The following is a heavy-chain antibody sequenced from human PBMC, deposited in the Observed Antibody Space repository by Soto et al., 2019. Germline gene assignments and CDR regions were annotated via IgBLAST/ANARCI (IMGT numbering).Heavy chain of an antibody. D-gene: IGHD2-2*01. V-gene: IGHV1-69*01. Sequence: QVQLVQSGAEVKKPGSSVKVSCKASGGTFSTSGINWVRQAPEQGLEWMGGIIPIFGTANYAQKFQGRVTITADESTSTAYMELSSLKSEDTAVYFCARERRGSYCSSTSCFFDYWGQGTLVTVSS. J-gene: IGHJ4*02. CDR2: IIPIFGTA. CDR3: ARERRGSYCSSTSCFFDY. CDR1: GGTFSTSG.